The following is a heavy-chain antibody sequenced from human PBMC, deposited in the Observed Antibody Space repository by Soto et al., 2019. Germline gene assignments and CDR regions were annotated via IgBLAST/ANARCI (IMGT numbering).Heavy chain of an antibody. Sequence: ASVKVSCKASGYTFTSYAMHWVRQAPGQRLEWMGWINAGNGNTKYSQKFQGRVTITRDTSASTAYMELSSLRSEDTAVYYCARGETTVTTDHDYWGQGTLVTVSS. D-gene: IGHD4-17*01. J-gene: IGHJ4*02. CDR3: ARGETTVTTDHDY. V-gene: IGHV1-3*01. CDR1: GYTFTSYA. CDR2: INAGNGNT.